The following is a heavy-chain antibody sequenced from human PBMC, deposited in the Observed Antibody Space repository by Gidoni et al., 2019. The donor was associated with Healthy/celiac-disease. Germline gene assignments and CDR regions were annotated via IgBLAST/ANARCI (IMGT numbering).Heavy chain of an antibody. CDR2: ISYDGSNK. Sequence: GGGVVQPGRSLRLSCAASGFTFSSYAMTWVRQAPGKGLEWVAVISYDGSNKYYADSVKGRFTISRDNSKNTLYLQMNSLRAEDTAVYYCARDSRCSGGSCFDYWGQGTLVTVSS. D-gene: IGHD2-15*01. CDR3: ARDSRCSGGSCFDY. J-gene: IGHJ4*02. CDR1: GFTFSSYA. V-gene: IGHV3-30-3*01.